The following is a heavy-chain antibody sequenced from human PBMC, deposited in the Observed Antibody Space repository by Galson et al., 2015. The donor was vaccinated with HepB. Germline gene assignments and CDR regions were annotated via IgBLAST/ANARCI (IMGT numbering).Heavy chain of an antibody. CDR1: GYSFTSYW. Sequence: QSGAEVKKPGESLKISYKGSGYSFTSYWIGWVRQVPGKGLEWMGIIYPGDSDTRYSPSFQGQVTISADKSISTAYLQWSSLKASDTAMYYCARHSSGLGGYHPFDYWGQGTLVTVSS. CDR2: IYPGDSDT. D-gene: IGHD3-22*01. V-gene: IGHV5-51*01. J-gene: IGHJ4*02. CDR3: ARHSSGLGGYHPFDY.